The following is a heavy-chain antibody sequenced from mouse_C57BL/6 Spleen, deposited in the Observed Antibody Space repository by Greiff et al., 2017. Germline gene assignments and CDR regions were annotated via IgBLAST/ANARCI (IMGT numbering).Heavy chain of an antibody. D-gene: IGHD1-1*01. J-gene: IGHJ2*01. V-gene: IGHV1-26*01. CDR2: INPNNGGT. Sequence: EVQLQQSGPELVKPGASVKISCKASGYTFTDYYMNWVKQSHGKSLEWIGDINPNNGGTSYNQKFKGKATLTVDKSSSTAYMELRRLTSEDSAVYYCARRRNYGSSYHYFDYWGQGTTLTVSS. CDR3: ARRRNYGSSYHYFDY. CDR1: GYTFTDYY.